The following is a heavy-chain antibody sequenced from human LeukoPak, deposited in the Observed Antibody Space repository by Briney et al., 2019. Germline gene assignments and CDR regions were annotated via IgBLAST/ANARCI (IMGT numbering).Heavy chain of an antibody. CDR3: TRVVLVGTTYSYFDY. J-gene: IGHJ4*02. Sequence: PGGSLRLSCAASGFTFSDHYMDWVRQAPGKGLEWVGRTRKKTNSYTTEYAASAKGRFTISRDDSKNSLYLRMNSLKAEDTAVYYCTRVVLVGTTYSYFDYWGQGTLVTVSS. D-gene: IGHD1-26*01. CDR2: TRKKTNSYTT. CDR1: GFTFSDHY. V-gene: IGHV3-72*01.